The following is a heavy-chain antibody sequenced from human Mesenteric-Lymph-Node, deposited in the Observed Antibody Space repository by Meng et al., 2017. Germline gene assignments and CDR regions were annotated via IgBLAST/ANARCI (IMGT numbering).Heavy chain of an antibody. J-gene: IGHJ4*02. CDR2: IGLDRVI. V-gene: IGHV3-23*01. CDR1: GFTFTNYA. CDR3: AKGVGATVTTFFDY. Sequence: GESLKISCAASGFTFTNYAMSWVRQAPGKGLEWVSAIGLDRVIHHSDSVKGRFTISRDNSKNTLYLQMNSLRAEDTAVYYCAKGVGATVTTFFDYWGQGTLVTVSS. D-gene: IGHD4-17*01.